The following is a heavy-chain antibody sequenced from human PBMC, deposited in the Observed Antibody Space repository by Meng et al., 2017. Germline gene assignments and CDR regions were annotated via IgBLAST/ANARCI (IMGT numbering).Heavy chain of an antibody. CDR3: ARDPRCGSYYKDDYYYYGMAV. V-gene: IGHV1-18*01. Sequence: ASVKVSCKSSGYSFTSYGFTWVRQAPGHGLEWMGWISTYNGNTTSAQKFQGRVTMTTDTSTSTAYMELRSLRSDDTAVYYCARDPRCGSYYKDDYYYYGMAVWGQGTTVTVSS. CDR1: GYSFTSYG. D-gene: IGHD1-26*01. J-gene: IGHJ6*02. CDR2: ISTYNGNT.